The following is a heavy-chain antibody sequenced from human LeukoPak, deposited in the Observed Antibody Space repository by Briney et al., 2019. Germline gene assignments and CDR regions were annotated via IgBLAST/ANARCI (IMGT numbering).Heavy chain of an antibody. J-gene: IGHJ4*02. V-gene: IGHV5-51*01. CDR3: ARHLDDYGDYYFDY. D-gene: IGHD4-17*01. CDR1: GYSFTNYW. Sequence: GESPKISCKGSGYSFTNYWIGWVRQMPGKGLEWMGISYPGDSDTRYSPSFQGQVTISVDKSISTAYLQWSSLKASDTAMYYCARHLDDYGDYYFDYWGQGTLVTVSS. CDR2: SYPGDSDT.